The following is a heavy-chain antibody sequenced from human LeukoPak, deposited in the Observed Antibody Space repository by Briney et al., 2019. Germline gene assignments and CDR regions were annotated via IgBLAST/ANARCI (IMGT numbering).Heavy chain of an antibody. CDR1: EFTFSSYS. CDR2: ITNSGNSK. V-gene: IGHV3-48*01. CDR3: AKDYGHY. Sequence: GGSLRLSCAASEFTFSSYSMNWVRQAPGKGLEWVSYITNSGNSKSYADSVKGRFTISRDNTKNSLYLQMNGLRAEDTAVYYCAKDYGHYWGQGTLVTVSS. J-gene: IGHJ4*02. D-gene: IGHD4-17*01.